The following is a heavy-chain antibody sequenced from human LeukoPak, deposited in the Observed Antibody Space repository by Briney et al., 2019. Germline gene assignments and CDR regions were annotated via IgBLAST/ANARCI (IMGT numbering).Heavy chain of an antibody. Sequence: PGGSLRLSCAASGLTFSSYSMNWLRQAPGKGREWVSYISPSSSTVYYADSVKGRFTISRDNAKDSLYLEMNSLRDEDTAVYYCARDSATMGVYWYFDLWGRGTLVIVSS. CDR1: GLTFSSYS. D-gene: IGHD5-12*01. J-gene: IGHJ2*01. CDR3: ARDSATMGVYWYFDL. CDR2: ISPSSSTV. V-gene: IGHV3-48*02.